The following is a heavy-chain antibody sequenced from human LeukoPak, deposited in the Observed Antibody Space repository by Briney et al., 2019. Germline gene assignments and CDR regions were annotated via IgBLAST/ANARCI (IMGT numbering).Heavy chain of an antibody. CDR2: ISNTGRAT. Sequence: QAGGSLRLSCVASGFTFSSYSMHWVRQAPGEGLEWLSGISNTGRATDYADSIKGRFTISRDNSKNTVFLQMNSLRAEDTAEYFCAHQVPPNDEFFDHWGQGTLVTVSS. V-gene: IGHV3-23*01. CDR1: GFTFSSYS. J-gene: IGHJ5*02. CDR3: AHQVPPNDEFFDH.